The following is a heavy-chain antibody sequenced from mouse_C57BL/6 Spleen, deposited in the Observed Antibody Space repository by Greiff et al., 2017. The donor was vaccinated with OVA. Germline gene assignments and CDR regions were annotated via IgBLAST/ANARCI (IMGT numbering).Heavy chain of an antibody. J-gene: IGHJ4*01. CDR3: ARGGYGKRAMDY. CDR2: INYDGSST. CDR1: GFTFSDYY. Sequence: EVKLMESEGGLVQPGSSMKLSCTASGFTFSDYYMAWVRQVPEKGLEWVANINYDGSSTYYLDSLKSRFIISRDNAKNILYLQMSSLKSEDTATYYCARGGYGKRAMDYWGQGTSVTVSS. V-gene: IGHV5-16*01. D-gene: IGHD2-1*01.